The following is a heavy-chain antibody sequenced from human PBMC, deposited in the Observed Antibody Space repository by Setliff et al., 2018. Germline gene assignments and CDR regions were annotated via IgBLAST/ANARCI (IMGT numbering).Heavy chain of an antibody. CDR2: INHSGST. CDR1: GGSFSGYY. D-gene: IGHD3-9*01. CDR3: ARGNEYYDILTGYENYFDY. Sequence: SETLSLTCAVYGGSFSGYYWSWIRQPPGKGLEWIGEINHSGSTNYNPSLKSRVTISVDTSKNQFSLKLSSVTAEDTAVYYCARGNEYYDILTGYENYFDYWGQGTLVTVSS. V-gene: IGHV4-34*01. J-gene: IGHJ4*02.